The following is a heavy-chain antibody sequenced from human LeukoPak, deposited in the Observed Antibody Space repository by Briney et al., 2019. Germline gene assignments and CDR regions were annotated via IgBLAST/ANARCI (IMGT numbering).Heavy chain of an antibody. Sequence: GGSLRLSCAASGFTFSNYAMHWVRQAPGKGLEWVAVISYDGSNKFYADSVKGRFTISRDNSKNTLHLQMNSLRAEDTAVYYCARSLATSYYYMDVWGKGTTLTVSS. V-gene: IGHV3-30*04. D-gene: IGHD5-12*01. J-gene: IGHJ6*03. CDR2: ISYDGSNK. CDR1: GFTFSNYA. CDR3: ARSLATSYYYMDV.